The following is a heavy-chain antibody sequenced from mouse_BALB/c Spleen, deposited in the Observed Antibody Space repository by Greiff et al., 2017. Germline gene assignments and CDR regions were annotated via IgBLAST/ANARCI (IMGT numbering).Heavy chain of an antibody. CDR2: ISYSGST. CDR1: GYSITSDYA. CDR3: ARSYYDGSGYGYYYAMDD. V-gene: IGHV3-2*02. Sequence: EVQRVESGPGLVKPSQSLSLTCTVTGYSITSDYAWNWIRQFPGNKLEWMGYISYSGSTSYNPSLKTRTPITRDTSKNQFFLQLNSVTTEDTATYYGARSYYDGSGYGYYYAMDDWGQGTSVTVSS. D-gene: IGHD1-1*01. J-gene: IGHJ4*01.